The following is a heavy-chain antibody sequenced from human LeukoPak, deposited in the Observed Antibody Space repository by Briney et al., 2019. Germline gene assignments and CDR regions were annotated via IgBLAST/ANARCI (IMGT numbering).Heavy chain of an antibody. CDR2: IYYSGST. Sequence: SQTLSLTCTVSGGSISSGDYYWSWIRQPPGKGLEWIGYIYYSGSTYYNPSLKSRVTISVDTSKNQFSLRLSSVTAADTAMYYCARGIPDYGDYYFDYWGQGTLVTVSS. CDR1: GGSISSGDYY. CDR3: ARGIPDYGDYYFDY. D-gene: IGHD4-17*01. V-gene: IGHV4-30-4*01. J-gene: IGHJ4*02.